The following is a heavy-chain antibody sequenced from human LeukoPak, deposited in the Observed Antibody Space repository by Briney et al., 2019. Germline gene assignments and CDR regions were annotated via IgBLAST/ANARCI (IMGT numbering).Heavy chain of an antibody. CDR2: INHSGST. Sequence: SGTLSLTCAVYGGSFSGYYWSWIRQPPGKGLEWIGEINHSGSTNYNPSLKSRVTISVDTSKNQFSLKLSSVTAADTAVYYCARGVVAGYYYYGMDVWGQGTTVTVSS. D-gene: IGHD2-15*01. J-gene: IGHJ6*02. CDR1: GGSFSGYY. V-gene: IGHV4-34*01. CDR3: ARGVVAGYYYYGMDV.